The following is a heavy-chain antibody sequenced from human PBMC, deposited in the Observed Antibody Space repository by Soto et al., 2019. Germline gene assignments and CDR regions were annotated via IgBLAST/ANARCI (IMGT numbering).Heavy chain of an antibody. J-gene: IGHJ6*02. CDR2: ISFSGSTI. Sequence: XGSRRLACAASGFSFSDYYIDWVRQAPGKGLEWIAHISFSGSTIYYADSVKGRFSISRDNSKNFLYLQMSGLRADDSAVYYCTRGAGFFYGVDVWGLGTTVTISS. V-gene: IGHV3-11*04. D-gene: IGHD3-10*01. CDR1: GFSFSDYY. CDR3: TRGAGFFYGVDV.